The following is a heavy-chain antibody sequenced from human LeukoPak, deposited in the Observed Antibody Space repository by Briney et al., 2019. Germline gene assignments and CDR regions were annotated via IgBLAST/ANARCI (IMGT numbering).Heavy chain of an antibody. CDR1: GFAVRLNY. Sequence: GGSLRLSCAASGFAVRLNYMTWVRQAPGKGLEWVSIIYSGGDTYYADSVRGRFTVSRDDSKNILYLEMNSLRGDDTAIYYCARAWDFVVGAFDIWGQGTVVTVSS. V-gene: IGHV3-53*01. CDR3: ARAWDFVVGAFDI. CDR2: IYSGGDT. J-gene: IGHJ3*02. D-gene: IGHD2-15*01.